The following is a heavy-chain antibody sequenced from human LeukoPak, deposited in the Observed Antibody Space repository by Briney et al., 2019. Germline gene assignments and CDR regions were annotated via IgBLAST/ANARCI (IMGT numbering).Heavy chain of an antibody. D-gene: IGHD3-10*01. CDR2: IYYSGST. Sequence: PSETLSLTCTVSGGSISSSSYYWGWIRQPPGKGLEWIGSIYYSGSTYYNPSLKSRVTISVDTSKNQFSLKLSSVTAADTAVYYCARSGEVRVYYYYYYYMDVWGKGTTVTISS. J-gene: IGHJ6*03. V-gene: IGHV4-39*07. CDR3: ARSGEVRVYYYYYYYMDV. CDR1: GGSISSSSYY.